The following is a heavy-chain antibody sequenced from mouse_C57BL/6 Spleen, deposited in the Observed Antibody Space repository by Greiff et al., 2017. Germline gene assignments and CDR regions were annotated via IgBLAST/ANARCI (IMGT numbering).Heavy chain of an antibody. J-gene: IGHJ4*01. V-gene: IGHV1-52*01. CDR2: IDPSDSET. CDR1: GYTFTSYW. D-gene: IGHD2-12*01. CDR3: ARQVSYYRGNARDY. Sequence: QVQLQQPGAELVRPGSSVKLSCKASGYTFTSYWMHWVKQRPIQGLEWIGNIDPSDSETHYNQKFKDKATLTVDKSSSTAYMQLSSLTSEDSAVEYCARQVSYYRGNARDYWGQGTSVTVSS.